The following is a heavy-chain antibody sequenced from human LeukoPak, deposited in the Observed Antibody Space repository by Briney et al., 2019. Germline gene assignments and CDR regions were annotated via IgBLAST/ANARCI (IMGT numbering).Heavy chain of an antibody. CDR3: ARYCTGGNCYSGYDY. CDR2: ISGNGGGT. J-gene: IGHJ4*02. D-gene: IGHD2-15*01. V-gene: IGHV3-64*01. Sequence: WVRRAPGKGLEYVSAISGNGGGTYYANSVKGRFTISRDTSKNTLYLQMGSLRAEDMAVYYCARYCTGGNCYSGYDYWGQGTLVTVSS.